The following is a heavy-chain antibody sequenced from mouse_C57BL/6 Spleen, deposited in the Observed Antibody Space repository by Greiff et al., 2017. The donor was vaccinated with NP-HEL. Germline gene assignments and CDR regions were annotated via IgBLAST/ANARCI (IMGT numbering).Heavy chain of an antibody. CDR1: GYAFSSSW. D-gene: IGHD1-1*01. J-gene: IGHJ2*01. CDR3: AREDTTVVPGY. V-gene: IGHV1-82*01. CDR2: IYPGDGDT. Sequence: VKLMESGPELVKPGASVKISCKASGYAFSSSWMNWVKQRPGKGLEWIGRIYPGDGDTNYNGKFKGKATLTADKSSSTAYMQLSSLTSEDSAVYFCAREDTTVVPGYWGQGTTLTVSS.